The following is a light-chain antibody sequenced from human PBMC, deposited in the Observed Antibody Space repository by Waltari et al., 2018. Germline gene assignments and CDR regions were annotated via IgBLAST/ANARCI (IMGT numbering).Light chain of an antibody. CDR2: WAC. CDR3: QPYYTHPIT. CDR1: QSLVYDANNRDC. V-gene: IGKV4-1*01. J-gene: IGKJ5*01. Sequence: DIIMTQSPDSLAVSLGERSTRNCKSNQSLVYDANNRDCLAWFHQKPGQPPTFLICWACTRESGGPDRLGGRGSGTDFTLTCTSLQAEDVGVYYRQPYYTHPITFGQGTRLEI.